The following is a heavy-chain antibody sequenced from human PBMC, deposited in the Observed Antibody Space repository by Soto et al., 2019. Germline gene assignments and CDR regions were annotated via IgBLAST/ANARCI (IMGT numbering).Heavy chain of an antibody. CDR1: GFTFSSYG. CDR2: IWYDGGTE. CDR3: ARGNGYTYGRNDY. J-gene: IGHJ4*02. D-gene: IGHD5-18*01. Sequence: GGSLRLSCAASGFTFSSYGMHWVRQAPGKGLEWVAVIWYDGGTEYYADSVKGRFTISRDNSKNTLYLQMNSLRAEDTAAYYCARGNGYTYGRNDYWGQGTLVTVSS. V-gene: IGHV3-33*01.